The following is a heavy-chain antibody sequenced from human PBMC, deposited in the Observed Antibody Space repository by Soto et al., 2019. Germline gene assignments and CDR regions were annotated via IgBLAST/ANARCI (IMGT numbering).Heavy chain of an antibody. J-gene: IGHJ6*02. CDR2: INHSGST. D-gene: IGHD5-12*01. CDR1: GGSFSCYY. V-gene: IGHV4-34*01. Sequence: SETLSLTCAVYGGSFSCYYWSWIRQPPGKGLEWIGEINHSGSTNYNPSLKSRVTISVDTSKNQFSLKLSSVTAADTAVYYCARGKRKWIRFFESHYYYGMDVWGQGTTVTVSS. CDR3: ARGKRKWIRFFESHYYYGMDV.